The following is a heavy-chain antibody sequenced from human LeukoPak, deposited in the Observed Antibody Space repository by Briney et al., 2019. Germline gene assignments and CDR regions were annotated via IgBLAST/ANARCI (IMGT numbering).Heavy chain of an antibody. CDR3: AKLDV. V-gene: IGHV3-9*01. CDR2: ISWNSGSI. J-gene: IGHJ6*02. Sequence: GGSLRLSCAASGFTFDDYAMHWVREAPGKGLEWVSGISWNSGSIGYADSVKGRFTISRDNANNSLYLQMNSLRAEDTALYYCAKLDVWGQGTTVTVSS. CDR1: GFTFDDYA.